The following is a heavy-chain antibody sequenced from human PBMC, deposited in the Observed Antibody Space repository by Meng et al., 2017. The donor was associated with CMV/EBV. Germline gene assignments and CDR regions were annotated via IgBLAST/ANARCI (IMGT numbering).Heavy chain of an antibody. CDR1: GCTFSSYA. Sequence: SVKVSCKASGCTFSSYAISWVRQAPGQGLEWMGGIIPILGIANYAQKFQGRVTITADKSTSTAYMELSSLRSEDTAVYYCARDSDCSGGSCYLTGYYFDYWGQGTLVTVSS. CDR2: IIPILGIA. V-gene: IGHV1-69*10. CDR3: ARDSDCSGGSCYLTGYYFDY. J-gene: IGHJ4*02. D-gene: IGHD2-15*01.